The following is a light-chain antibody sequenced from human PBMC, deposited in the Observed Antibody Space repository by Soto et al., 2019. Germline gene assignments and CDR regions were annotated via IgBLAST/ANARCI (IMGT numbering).Light chain of an antibody. V-gene: IGLV2-23*01. J-gene: IGLJ2*01. Sequence: QSVLTQPASVSGSPGQSITISCTGSARDVGRYNLVSWYQQHPGKAPKLMIYEATKRPSGVPNRFSGSKSGNTASLTISGLQAEDEADYYCSSHAGGGSVVFGGGTQLTVL. CDR1: ARDVGRYNL. CDR2: EAT. CDR3: SSHAGGGSVV.